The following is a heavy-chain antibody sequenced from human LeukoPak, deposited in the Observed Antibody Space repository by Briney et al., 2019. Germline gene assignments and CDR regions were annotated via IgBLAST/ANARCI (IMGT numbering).Heavy chain of an antibody. CDR3: ATKIWVSY. CDR1: GFTFSSYE. D-gene: IGHD7-27*01. CDR2: ISSSSSYI. V-gene: IGHV3-21*04. J-gene: IGHJ4*02. Sequence: GGSLRLSCAASGFTFSSYEMNWVRQAPGKGLEWVSSISSSSSYIYYADSVKGRFTISRDNAKNSLYLQMNSLRAEDTAVYYCATKIWVSYWGQGTLVTVSS.